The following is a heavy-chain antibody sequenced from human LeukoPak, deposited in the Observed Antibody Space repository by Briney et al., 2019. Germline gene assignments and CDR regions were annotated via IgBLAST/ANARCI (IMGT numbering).Heavy chain of an antibody. CDR1: GGSVTRGAYS. V-gene: IGHV4-61*02. CDR3: ASGDYGAGSPVMRY. D-gene: IGHD3-10*01. Sequence: SETLSLTCTVSGGSVTRGAYSWTRIRQPVGKGLEWIGRIYTSGDTKYNPSLKSRVTISVGASNNQFSLKLTSVTAADTAVYYCASGDYGAGSPVMRYWGHGTLVIVSS. J-gene: IGHJ4*01. CDR2: IYTSGDT.